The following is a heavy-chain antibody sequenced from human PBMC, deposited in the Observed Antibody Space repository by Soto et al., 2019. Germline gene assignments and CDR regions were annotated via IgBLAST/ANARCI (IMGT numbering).Heavy chain of an antibody. Sequence: PGGSLRLSCAASGFTFSDYYISWIRQAPWKGLEWVSYISSSGITIYYADSVKGRFTISRDNAKNSLYLQLNSLRAEDTAVYYCARDLGYYASDGYFDYWGQCNVVTFSS. CDR1: GFTFSDYY. CDR2: ISSSGITI. CDR3: ARDLGYYASDGYFDY. D-gene: IGHD3-22*01. J-gene: IGHJ4*02. V-gene: IGHV3-11*01.